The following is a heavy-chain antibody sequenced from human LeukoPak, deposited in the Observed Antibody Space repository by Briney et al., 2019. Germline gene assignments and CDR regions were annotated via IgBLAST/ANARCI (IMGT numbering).Heavy chain of an antibody. J-gene: IGHJ6*03. CDR1: GGSISSSSYY. V-gene: IGHV4-39*07. CDR3: ARGRGIFHYYYYMDV. Sequence: PSETLSLTCTVSGGSISSSSYYWGWIRQPPGKGLEWIGSIYYSGSTYYNPSLKSRVTISVDTSKNQFSLKLSSVTAADTAVYYCARGRGIFHYYYYMDVWGKGTTVTVSS. CDR2: IYYSGST. D-gene: IGHD3-16*01.